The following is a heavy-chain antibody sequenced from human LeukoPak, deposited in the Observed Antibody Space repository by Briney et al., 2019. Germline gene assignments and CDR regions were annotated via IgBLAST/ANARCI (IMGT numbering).Heavy chain of an antibody. Sequence: GGSLRLSCAASGFTFSSYGMHWVRQAPGKGLEWVAFIRYDGSNKYYADSVKGRFTISRDNAKNSLYLQMNSLRAEDTAVYYCARVGRVLSSTTRYYMDVWGKGTTVTVSS. CDR1: GFTFSSYG. V-gene: IGHV3-30*02. J-gene: IGHJ6*03. CDR2: IRYDGSNK. CDR3: ARVGRVLSSTTRYYMDV. D-gene: IGHD2/OR15-2a*01.